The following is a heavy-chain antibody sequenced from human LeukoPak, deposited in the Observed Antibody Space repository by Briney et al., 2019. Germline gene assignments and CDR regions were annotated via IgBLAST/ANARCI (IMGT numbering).Heavy chain of an antibody. CDR2: ISYDGSNK. D-gene: IGHD6-19*01. V-gene: IGHV3-30*04. CDR3: ARGEAVAGFDY. CDR1: GFTFSSYA. Sequence: GRSLRLSCAASGFTFSSYAMHWVRQAPGKGLEWVAVISYDGSNKYYADSVKGRFTISRDNSKNTLYLQMNSLRAEDTAVYYCARGEAVAGFDYWGQGTLVTVSS. J-gene: IGHJ4*02.